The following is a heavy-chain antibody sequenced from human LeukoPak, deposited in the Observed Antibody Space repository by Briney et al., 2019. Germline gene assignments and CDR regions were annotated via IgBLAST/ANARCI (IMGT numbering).Heavy chain of an antibody. CDR1: GFMFSSNW. D-gene: IGHD1-26*01. CDR2: IKEDGTET. V-gene: IGHV3-7*03. CDR3: AKGGKWDVTPFDY. J-gene: IGHJ4*02. Sequence: GGSLRLSCAASGFMFSSNWMSWVRLAPGKGLEWVANIKEDGTETYYVDSVKGRFTISRDNSKNTLYLQVNSLRAEDTAVYYCAKGGKWDVTPFDYWGQGTLVTVSS.